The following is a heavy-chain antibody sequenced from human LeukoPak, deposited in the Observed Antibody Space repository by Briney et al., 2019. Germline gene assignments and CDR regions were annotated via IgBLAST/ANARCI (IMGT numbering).Heavy chain of an antibody. D-gene: IGHD3-16*01. J-gene: IGHJ4*02. V-gene: IGHV3-48*02. CDR2: ISSGSSTI. CDR1: GFTFSTYN. Sequence: GGSLRLSCAASGFTFSTYNMNWVRLAPGKGLEWLSYISSGSSTIYYADSVVGRFTISRDNAKNSLYLQMNSLRDEDTAVYYCARGETARVDYWGQGILVTVSS. CDR3: ARGETARVDY.